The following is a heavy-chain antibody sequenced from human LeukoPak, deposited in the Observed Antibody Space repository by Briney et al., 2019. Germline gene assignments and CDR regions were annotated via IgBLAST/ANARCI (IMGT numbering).Heavy chain of an antibody. CDR2: INPNSGGT. D-gene: IGHD6-13*01. V-gene: IGHV1-2*02. Sequence: ASVKVSCMASGYTFTGYYMHWVRQAPGQGLEWMGWINPNSGGTNYAQKFQGRVTMTRDTSISTAYMELSRLRSDDTAVYYCARDSYIAAAGTCDYWGQGTLVTVSS. CDR3: ARDSYIAAAGTCDY. J-gene: IGHJ4*02. CDR1: GYTFTGYY.